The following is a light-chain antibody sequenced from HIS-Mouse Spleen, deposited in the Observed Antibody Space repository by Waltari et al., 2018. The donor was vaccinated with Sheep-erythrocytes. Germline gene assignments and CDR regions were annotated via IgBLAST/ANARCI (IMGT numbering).Light chain of an antibody. CDR3: RQARQTPVGYT. CDR2: LGS. Sequence: DIVMTQSPLSLPVTPGEPASISCRSSQILLHSNGYNYLDWYLQKPGQSPQLLIYLGSTRCAGGPDRCSGSGSGTDFTLKISRVESEDVGRYYCRQARQTPVGYTFGQGHKLEIK. J-gene: IGKJ2*01. V-gene: IGKV2-28*01. CDR1: QILLHSNGYNY.